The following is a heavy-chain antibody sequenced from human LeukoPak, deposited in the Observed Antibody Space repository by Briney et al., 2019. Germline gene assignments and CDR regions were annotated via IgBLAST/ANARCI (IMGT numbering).Heavy chain of an antibody. D-gene: IGHD6-13*01. CDR3: ARDSGSSWYGYYYYYYGMDV. CDR1: GGTFSSYA. CDR2: IIPIFGTA. Sequence: ASVKVSCKASGGTFSSYAISWVRQAPGQGLEWMGGIIPIFGTANYAQKFQGRVTITADESTSTAYMELSSLRSEDTAVYYCARDSGSSWYGYYYYYYGMDVWGQGTTVTVSS. V-gene: IGHV1-69*13. J-gene: IGHJ6*02.